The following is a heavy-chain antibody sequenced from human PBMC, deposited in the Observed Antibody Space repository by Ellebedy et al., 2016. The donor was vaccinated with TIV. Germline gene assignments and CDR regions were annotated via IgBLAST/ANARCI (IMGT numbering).Heavy chain of an antibody. D-gene: IGHD2-2*01. Sequence: ASVKVSXXASGYTFTSYYMHWVRQAPGQGLEWMGIINPSGGSTSYAQKFQGRVTMTRDTSTSTVYMELSSLRSEDTAVYYCARENIVVVGYYYYGMDGWGQGTTVTVSS. CDR2: INPSGGST. J-gene: IGHJ6*02. CDR3: ARENIVVVGYYYYGMDG. V-gene: IGHV1-46*01. CDR1: GYTFTSYY.